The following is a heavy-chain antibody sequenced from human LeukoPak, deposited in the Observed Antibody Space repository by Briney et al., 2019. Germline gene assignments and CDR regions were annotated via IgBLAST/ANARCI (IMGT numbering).Heavy chain of an antibody. V-gene: IGHV4-59*10. CDR3: ARGGYHCSSTSCYTDKEIFDY. CDR1: GGSFSGYY. D-gene: IGHD2-2*02. J-gene: IGHJ4*02. CDR2: IYTSGST. Sequence: SETLSLTCAVYGGSFSGYYWSWIRQPAGKGLEWIGRIYTSGSTNYNPSLKSRVTISVDTSKNQFSLKLSSVTAADTAVYYCARGGYHCSSTSCYTDKEIFDYWGQGTLVTVSS.